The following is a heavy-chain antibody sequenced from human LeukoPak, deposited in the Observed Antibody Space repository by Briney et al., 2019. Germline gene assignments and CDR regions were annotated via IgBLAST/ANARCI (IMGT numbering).Heavy chain of an antibody. V-gene: IGHV4-59*01. CDR2: IYYSGST. D-gene: IGHD4-23*01. Sequence: SETLFLTCTVSGGSISSYYWSWIRQPPGKGLECIGYIYYSGSTNYNPALKSRVTISVDTSNNQFSLKLSSVTAAETAVYYCARSATVVYAYYGIDVWGQGTTVTVSS. CDR3: ARSATVVYAYYGIDV. J-gene: IGHJ6*02. CDR1: GGSISSYY.